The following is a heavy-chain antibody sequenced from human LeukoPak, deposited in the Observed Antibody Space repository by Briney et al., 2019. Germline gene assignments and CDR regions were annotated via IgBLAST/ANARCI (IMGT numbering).Heavy chain of an antibody. Sequence: PGGSLRLSCVASGFTFSSYAVSWVRQTPGKGLEWVSAISGSGSSTYYADSVKGRFTISRDNSKNTLYLQMNSLRADDTAVYYCAKGRRDGYNYDSWGQGTLVTVSS. CDR1: GFTFSSYA. CDR2: ISGSGSST. J-gene: IGHJ5*01. V-gene: IGHV3-23*01. D-gene: IGHD5-24*01. CDR3: AKGRRDGYNYDS.